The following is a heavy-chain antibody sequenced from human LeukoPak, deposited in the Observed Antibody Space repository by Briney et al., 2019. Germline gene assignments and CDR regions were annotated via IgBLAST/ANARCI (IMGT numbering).Heavy chain of an antibody. CDR3: AKDSSSWHYYYYGMDV. CDR2: ISGSGGST. J-gene: IGHJ6*02. Sequence: PGGSLRLSCAASGFTFSSYAMRWVRQAPGKGLEWVSAISGSGGSTYYADSVKGRFTISRDNSKNTLYLQMNSLRAEDTPVYYCAKDSSSWHYYYYGMDVWGQGTTVTVSS. D-gene: IGHD6-13*01. V-gene: IGHV3-23*01. CDR1: GFTFSSYA.